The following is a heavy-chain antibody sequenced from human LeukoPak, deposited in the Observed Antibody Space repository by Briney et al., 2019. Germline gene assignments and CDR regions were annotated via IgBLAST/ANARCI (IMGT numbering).Heavy chain of an antibody. CDR2: IYSGGTT. CDR1: GFTFSSSA. Sequence: GGSLRLSCATSGFTFSSSAMHWVRQAPGKGLEWVSVIYSGGTTYYADSVKGRFTISRDNSKNTLYLQMNSLRAEDTAVYYCARGQYMGWGQGTLVTVSS. D-gene: IGHD2/OR15-2a*01. J-gene: IGHJ4*02. CDR3: ARGQYMG. V-gene: IGHV3-53*01.